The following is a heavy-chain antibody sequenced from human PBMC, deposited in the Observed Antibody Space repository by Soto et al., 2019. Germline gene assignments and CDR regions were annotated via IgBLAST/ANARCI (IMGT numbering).Heavy chain of an antibody. CDR2: IDPSDSYT. D-gene: IGHD2-2*01. Sequence: GESLKISCKGSGYIFTSYWISCLLQMPVKGLEWMGRIDPSDSYTNYSPSFQGHVTISADKSISTAYLQWSSLKASDTAMYYCASSDIVVVPAAPGRHYYYYYGMDVWGQGTTVTVSS. CDR3: ASSDIVVVPAAPGRHYYYYYGMDV. CDR1: GYIFTSYW. V-gene: IGHV5-10-1*01. J-gene: IGHJ6*02.